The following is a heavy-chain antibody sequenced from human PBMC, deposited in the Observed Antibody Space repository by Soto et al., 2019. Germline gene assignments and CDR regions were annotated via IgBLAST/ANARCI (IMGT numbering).Heavy chain of an antibody. D-gene: IGHD6-13*01. CDR3: AKRGDTTSWYWFDP. CDR1: GFTLTSFG. J-gene: IGHJ5*02. CDR2: ISASGTSM. V-gene: IGHV3-23*01. Sequence: EVQLLDSGGGLVQPGGSLRLSCAASGFTLTSFGMSWVRQAPGKGLEWVSSISASGTSMYYAKSVEGRFTISRDTSKNTRYLQMNSLRAEDTAVYYCAKRGDTTSWYWFDPGGQGTLVTVSS.